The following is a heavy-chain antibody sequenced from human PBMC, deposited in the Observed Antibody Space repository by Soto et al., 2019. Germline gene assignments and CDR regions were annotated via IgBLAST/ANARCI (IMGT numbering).Heavy chain of an antibody. Sequence: ESGPTLVNPTQTLTLTCTFSGFSLSTSGMCVSWIRQPPGKALEWLARIDWDDDKYYSTSLKTRLTISKDTSKNQVVLTMTNMDPVDTATYYCARIRLYCSGGSCHLMDVWGKGTTVTVSS. CDR3: ARIRLYCSGGSCHLMDV. D-gene: IGHD2-15*01. CDR2: IDWDDDK. CDR1: GFSLSTSGMC. J-gene: IGHJ6*03. V-gene: IGHV2-70*11.